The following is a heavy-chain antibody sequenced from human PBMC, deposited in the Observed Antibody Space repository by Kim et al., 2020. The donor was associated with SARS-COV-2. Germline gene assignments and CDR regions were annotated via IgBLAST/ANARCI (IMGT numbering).Heavy chain of an antibody. D-gene: IGHD6-19*01. Sequence: GGSLRLSCAASGFTFSSYSMNWVRQAPGKGLEWVSSISSSRSYIYYADSVKGRFTISRDNAKNSLYLQMNSLRAEDTAVYYCARDMSAVAGTALFFDYWGQGTLVTVSS. CDR1: GFTFSSYS. CDR2: ISSSRSYI. J-gene: IGHJ4*02. V-gene: IGHV3-21*01. CDR3: ARDMSAVAGTALFFDY.